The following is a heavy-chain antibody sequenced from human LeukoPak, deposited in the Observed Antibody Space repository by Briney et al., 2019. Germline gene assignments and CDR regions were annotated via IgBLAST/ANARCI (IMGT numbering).Heavy chain of an antibody. D-gene: IGHD1-26*01. CDR3: ARGVGGDSRFDP. V-gene: IGHV3-74*01. CDR1: GFSFSSYW. Sequence: PGGSLRLSCAASGFSFSSYWMHWVRQAPGKGLVRVSRINSDGSSTRYADSVKGRFTISRDNAKNTLYLQMNSLRAEDTAVYYCARGVGGDSRFDPWGQGTLVTVSS. CDR2: INSDGSST. J-gene: IGHJ5*02.